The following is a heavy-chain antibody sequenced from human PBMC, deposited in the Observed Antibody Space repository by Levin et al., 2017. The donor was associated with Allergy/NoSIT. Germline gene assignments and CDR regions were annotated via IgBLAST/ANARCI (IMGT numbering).Heavy chain of an antibody. Sequence: GGSLRLSCVASGFTFSRSGMAWVRQAPGEGLEWVADIKEDGSGENYVGSVKGRFTISRDNAKESLYLEMNSLRAEDTAVYYCARDLGSSTWWGWFDPWGQGTRVTVSS. J-gene: IGHJ5*02. D-gene: IGHD6-13*01. V-gene: IGHV3-7*04. CDR2: IKEDGSGE. CDR3: ARDLGSSTWWGWFDP. CDR1: GFTFSRSG.